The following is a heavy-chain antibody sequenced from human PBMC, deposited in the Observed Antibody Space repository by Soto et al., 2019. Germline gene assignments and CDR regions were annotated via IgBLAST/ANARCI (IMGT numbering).Heavy chain of an antibody. CDR3: AVTPDFGVVTDRYYYYMDV. J-gene: IGHJ6*03. Sequence: SETLSLTCTVSGGSISSSSYYWGWIRQPPGKGLEWIGSIYYSGSTYYNPSLKSRVTISVDTSKNQFSLKLSSVTAADTAVYYCAVTPDFGVVTDRYYYYMDVWGKGTTVTVSS. D-gene: IGHD3-3*01. V-gene: IGHV4-39*01. CDR1: GGSISSSSYY. CDR2: IYYSGST.